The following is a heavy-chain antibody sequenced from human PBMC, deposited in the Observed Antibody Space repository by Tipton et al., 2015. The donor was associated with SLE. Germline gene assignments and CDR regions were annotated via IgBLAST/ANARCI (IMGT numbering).Heavy chain of an antibody. CDR3: VRHDDDDNGYYMQYFDY. D-gene: IGHD3-22*01. CDR2: IHQSGKT. Sequence: TLSLSCDVSGYSISSGYYWGWIRQPPGKGLEWIGSIHQSGKTYYNPSLQSRINMSIDTFKNQLFVRLNSVTAADTAVYYCVRHDDDDNGYYMQYFDYWGQGTLVTVSS. V-gene: IGHV4-38-2*01. CDR1: GYSISSGYY. J-gene: IGHJ4*02.